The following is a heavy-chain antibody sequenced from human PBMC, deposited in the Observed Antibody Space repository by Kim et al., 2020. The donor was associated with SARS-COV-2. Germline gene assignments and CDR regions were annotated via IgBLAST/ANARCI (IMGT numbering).Heavy chain of an antibody. J-gene: IGHJ4*02. Sequence: ASVKVSCKASGYTFTGYYMHWVRQAPGQGLEWMGRINPNSGGTNYAQKFQGRVTMTRDTSISTAYMELSRLRSDDTAVYYCARSHSSGWSFGYWGQGTLVTVSS. D-gene: IGHD6-19*01. V-gene: IGHV1-2*06. CDR1: GYTFTGYY. CDR3: ARSHSSGWSFGY. CDR2: INPNSGGT.